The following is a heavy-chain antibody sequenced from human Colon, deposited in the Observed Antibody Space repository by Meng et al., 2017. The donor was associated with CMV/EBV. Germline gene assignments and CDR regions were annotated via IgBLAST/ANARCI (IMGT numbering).Heavy chain of an antibody. V-gene: IGHV3-30*02. CDR3: AKDLMLGFGSVTQYYFDS. CDR1: GFTFSHYG. Sequence: GGSLSLSCVASGFTFSHYGMHWVRQSPGTGLEWTAFIRYDGSDTWYADFVKGRFTISRDNFKNTLYLQMTGLSAEDTAVYYCAKDLMLGFGSVTQYYFDSWGQGTLVTVSS. CDR2: IRYDGSDT. D-gene: IGHD3-10*01. J-gene: IGHJ4*02.